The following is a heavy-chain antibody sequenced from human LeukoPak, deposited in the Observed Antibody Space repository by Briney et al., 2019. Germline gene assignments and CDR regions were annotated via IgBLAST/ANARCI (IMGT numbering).Heavy chain of an antibody. V-gene: IGHV4-31*03. Sequence: SETLSLTCTVSGGSISSGGYYWSWIRQHPGKGLEWIGYIYYSGSTYYNPSLKSRVTISVDTSKNQFSLKLSSVTAADTAVYYRARDSRYYDSSGLDSWGQGTLVTVSS. CDR2: IYYSGST. D-gene: IGHD3-22*01. CDR3: ARDSRYYDSSGLDS. J-gene: IGHJ4*02. CDR1: GGSISSGGYY.